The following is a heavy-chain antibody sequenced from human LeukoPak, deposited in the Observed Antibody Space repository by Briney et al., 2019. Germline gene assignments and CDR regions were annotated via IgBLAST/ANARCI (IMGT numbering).Heavy chain of an antibody. D-gene: IGHD3-10*01. J-gene: IGHJ4*02. V-gene: IGHV4-59*12. CDR1: GGSIRRYD. CDR3: ARGRLYITMGRGVTNAPYFDY. Sequence: SGSRSLTCSVSGGSIRRYDWSWIRQPPGKGLEWVGSVNEIGSDKYHPILKSRLSISIYTSKKQFSLRLSSVTAADTAVYYCARGRLYITMGRGVTNAPYFDYWGQGTLVTV. CDR2: VNEIGSD.